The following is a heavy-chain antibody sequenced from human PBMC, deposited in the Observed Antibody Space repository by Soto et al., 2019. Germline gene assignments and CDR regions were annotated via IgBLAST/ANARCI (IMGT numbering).Heavy chain of an antibody. CDR3: VRDGTKTLRDWFDP. V-gene: IGHV4-4*07. D-gene: IGHD1-1*01. J-gene: IGHJ5*02. CDR2: IYATGTT. CDR1: GASISGFY. Sequence: SETLSLTCIVSGASISGFYWSWIRKSAGKGLEWIGRIYATGTTDYNPSLKSRVMMSVDTSKKQFSLKLRSVTAADTAVYYCVRDGTKTLRDWFDPWGQGISVTVSS.